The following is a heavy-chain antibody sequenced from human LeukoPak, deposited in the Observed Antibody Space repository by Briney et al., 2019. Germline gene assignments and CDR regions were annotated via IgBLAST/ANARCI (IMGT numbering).Heavy chain of an antibody. D-gene: IGHD3-16*01. V-gene: IGHV3-53*01. CDR2: IYSGGST. Sequence: GGSLRLSCAAPGFTVSSNYMSWVRQAPGKGLEWVSVIYSGGSTYYADSVKGRFTISRDNSKNTLYLQMNSLRAEDTAVYYCARDRGGLNWFDPWGQGTLVTVSS. CDR3: ARDRGGLNWFDP. CDR1: GFTVSSNY. J-gene: IGHJ5*02.